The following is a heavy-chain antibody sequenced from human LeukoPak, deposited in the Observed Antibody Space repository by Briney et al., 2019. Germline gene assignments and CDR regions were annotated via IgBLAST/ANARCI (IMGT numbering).Heavy chain of an antibody. CDR2: INSDGSST. CDR1: GFTFSSYW. J-gene: IGHJ4*02. V-gene: IGHV3-74*01. Sequence: GGSLRLSCAASGFTFSSYWMHWVRQAPGKGLVWVSRINSDGSSTSYADSVKGRFTISRDNAKNTLYLQMNSLRAEDTAVYYCARDDTPYYYDSSGYSWGQGTLVTVSS. D-gene: IGHD3-22*01. CDR3: ARDDTPYYYDSSGYS.